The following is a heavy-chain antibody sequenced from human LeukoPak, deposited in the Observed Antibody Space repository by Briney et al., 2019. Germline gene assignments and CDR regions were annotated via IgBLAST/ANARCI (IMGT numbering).Heavy chain of an antibody. CDR3: AAELKVGDIYFDP. CDR1: GFTFSTSV. J-gene: IGHJ5*02. CDR2: MVVASGST. D-gene: IGHD3-3*01. V-gene: IGHV1-58*02. Sequence: GASVKVSCEASGFTFSTSVMHWVRLTRGQRREWIGWMVVASGSTKYAQEFQGRVTLTSDMSTNSAYMEVSSLTSEDTATYYCAAELKVGDIYFDPWGQGTLVTVSS.